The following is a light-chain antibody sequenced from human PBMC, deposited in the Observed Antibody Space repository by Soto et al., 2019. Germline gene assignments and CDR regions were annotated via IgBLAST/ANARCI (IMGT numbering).Light chain of an antibody. CDR3: LQHNSYPWT. V-gene: IGKV1-5*03. Sequence: DIQMTQSHSTLSGSVGDRVTITCRASQTISSWLAWYQQKPGKAPKLLIYKVSTLKSGVPSRFSGSGSGTEFTLTISSLQPEDFATYYCLQHNSYPWTFGQGTKVDI. CDR2: KVS. CDR1: QTISSW. J-gene: IGKJ1*01.